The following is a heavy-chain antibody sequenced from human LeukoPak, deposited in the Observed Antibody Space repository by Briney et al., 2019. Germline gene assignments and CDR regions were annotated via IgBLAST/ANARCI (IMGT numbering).Heavy chain of an antibody. D-gene: IGHD1-26*01. J-gene: IGHJ4*02. CDR3: ARDCPGPRRSGSSLGDFDY. Sequence: SETLSLTCTVSGGSISSSSYYWGWIRQPPGKGLEWIGSIYYSGSTYYNPSLKSRVTISVDTSKNQFSLKLSSVTAADTAVYYCARDCPGPRRSGSSLGDFDYWGQGTLATVSS. CDR2: IYYSGST. V-gene: IGHV4-39*07. CDR1: GGSISSSSYY.